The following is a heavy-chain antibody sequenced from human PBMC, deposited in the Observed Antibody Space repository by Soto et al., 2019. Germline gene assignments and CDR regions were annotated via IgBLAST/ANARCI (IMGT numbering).Heavy chain of an antibody. J-gene: IGHJ3*01. V-gene: IGHV3-30*18. CDR1: GFTFSSDG. D-gene: IGHD1-7*01. CDR3: AKDEISKTIRGDAFNF. Sequence: LRLSCAASGFTFSSDGMHWVRQAPGKGLEWVAVISYDGSYQYYVDSVKGRFTISRDNSKNTLYLQMNSLRAEDTAVYYCAKDEISKTIRGDAFNFWGQGAMVTVSS. CDR2: ISYDGSYQ.